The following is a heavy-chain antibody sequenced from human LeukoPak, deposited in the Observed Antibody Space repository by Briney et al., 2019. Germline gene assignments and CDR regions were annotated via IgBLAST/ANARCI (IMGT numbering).Heavy chain of an antibody. CDR3: ARVYTIFGVVPPWFDP. D-gene: IGHD3-3*01. J-gene: IGHJ5*02. CDR2: IYYSGST. CDR1: GGSISSSSYY. Sequence: SETLSLTCTVSGGSISSSSYYWGWIRQPPGKGLEWIGSIYYSGSTYYNPSLKSRVTISVDTSKNQFSLKLSSVTAADTAVYYCARVYTIFGVVPPWFDPWGQGTLVTVSS. V-gene: IGHV4-39*07.